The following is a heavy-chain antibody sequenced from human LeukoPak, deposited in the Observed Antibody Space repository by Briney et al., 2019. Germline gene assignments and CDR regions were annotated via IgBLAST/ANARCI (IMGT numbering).Heavy chain of an antibody. CDR1: GGSLSSYY. J-gene: IGHJ4*02. CDR2: IYYSGTT. D-gene: IGHD6-13*01. CDR3: ARGVYIAAAQYGY. Sequence: PSETLSLTCTVSGGSLSSYYWSWVRQPPGKGLEWIGYIYYSGTTNYNPSLKSRVPISVDTSKNQFSLKLSSVTAADTAVYYCARGVYIAAAQYGYWGQGTLVTVSS. V-gene: IGHV4-59*01.